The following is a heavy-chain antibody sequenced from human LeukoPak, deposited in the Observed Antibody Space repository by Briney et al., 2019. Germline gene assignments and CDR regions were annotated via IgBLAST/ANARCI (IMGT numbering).Heavy chain of an antibody. CDR1: GYTFTSYD. CDR3: ARESSCSGGSCYLLDYYYYGMDV. CDR2: MNPNSGNT. J-gene: IGHJ6*02. V-gene: IGHV1-8*01. D-gene: IGHD2-15*01. Sequence: ASLKASCKASGYTFTSYDINWVRQAPGQGLEWMGWMNPNSGNTGYAQKFQGRVTMTRNTSISTAYMELSSLRSEDTAVYYCARESSCSGGSCYLLDYYYYGMDVWGQGTTVTVSS.